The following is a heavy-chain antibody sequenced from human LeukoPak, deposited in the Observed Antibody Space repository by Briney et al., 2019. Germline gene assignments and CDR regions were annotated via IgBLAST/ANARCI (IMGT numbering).Heavy chain of an antibody. V-gene: IGHV1-8*01. CDR2: MNPNSGNT. CDR3: ARQSVATTKFDY. D-gene: IGHD5-12*01. Sequence: ASVKVSCKASGYTFTSYDINWVRQATGPGLEWMGWMNPNSGNTGYAQEFQGRVTMTRDTSISTAYMELSSLRSEDTAVYYCARQSVATTKFDYWGQGTLVTVSS. J-gene: IGHJ4*02. CDR1: GYTFTSYD.